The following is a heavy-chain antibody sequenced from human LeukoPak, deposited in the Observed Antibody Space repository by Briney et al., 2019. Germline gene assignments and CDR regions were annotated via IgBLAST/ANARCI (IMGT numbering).Heavy chain of an antibody. CDR3: ARDFLHSSTSRPFDY. CDR1: GFTFSLYS. J-gene: IGHJ4*02. V-gene: IGHV3-21*01. Sequence: GGSLRLSCAASGFTFSLYSMNWVRQAPGKGLEWVSCIFSRSESIFYADSVKGRFTISRDNAKNSLYLQMDSLRAEDTAVYYCARDFLHSSTSRPFDYWGQGTLVTVSS. CDR2: IFSRSESI. D-gene: IGHD2-2*01.